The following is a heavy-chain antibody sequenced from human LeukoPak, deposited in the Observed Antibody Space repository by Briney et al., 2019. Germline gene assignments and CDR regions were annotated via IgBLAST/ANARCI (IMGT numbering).Heavy chain of an antibody. CDR2: INSDGSST. D-gene: IGHD2-2*03. J-gene: IGHJ4*02. Sequence: GGSLRLSCAASGFTFSSYWMHWVRQAPGKGLVWVSRINSDGSSTNYADSVKGRFTISRDNAKNTLYLQMNSLRAEDTAVYYCAAGYCSSTSCYAANYWGQGTLVTVSS. V-gene: IGHV3-74*01. CDR3: AAGYCSSTSCYAANY. CDR1: GFTFSSYW.